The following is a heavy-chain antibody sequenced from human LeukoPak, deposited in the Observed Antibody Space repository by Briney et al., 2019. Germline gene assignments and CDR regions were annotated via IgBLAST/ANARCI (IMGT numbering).Heavy chain of an antibody. Sequence: GGSLRLSCAASGFTFSSYEMNWVRQAPGKGLEWVSYISSSGSTIYYADSVKGRFTISRDNAKNPLYLQMNSLRAEDTAVYYCATSYSGRLTGIGAFDIWGQGTMVTVSS. CDR1: GFTFSSYE. V-gene: IGHV3-48*03. CDR3: ATSYSGRLTGIGAFDI. J-gene: IGHJ3*02. CDR2: ISSSGSTI. D-gene: IGHD1-26*01.